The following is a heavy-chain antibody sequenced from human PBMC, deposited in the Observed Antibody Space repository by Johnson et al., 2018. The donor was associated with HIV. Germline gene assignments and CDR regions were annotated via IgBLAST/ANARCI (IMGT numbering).Heavy chain of an antibody. V-gene: IGHV3-43*01. J-gene: IGHJ3*02. CDR3: AKDRGGYSGYDDAFDI. CDR1: GITFDDYA. Sequence: VQLVESGGGLVQPGRSLRLSCAALGITFDDYAMYWVRQAPGKGLEWVSLISWDGGSTYYADSVKGRFTISRDNSKNSLYLQMNSLRTEDTALYYCAKDRGGYSGYDDAFDIWGQGTMVTVSS. D-gene: IGHD5-12*01. CDR2: ISWDGGST.